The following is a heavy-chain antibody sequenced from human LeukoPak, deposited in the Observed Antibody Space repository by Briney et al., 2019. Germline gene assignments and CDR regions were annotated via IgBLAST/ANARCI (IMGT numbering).Heavy chain of an antibody. CDR3: ARDPAPNYDILTTYYSPKHHAGFDF. D-gene: IGHD3-9*01. CDR2: INPNRGGP. V-gene: IGHV1-2*02. Sequence: ASVKVSCKASGYTFTGFYVHWVRQAPGQGLEWMGWINPNRGGPNYAQRFQGRVTLTRDTSTSTAYMVLSSLTSDDTAVYYCARDPAPNYDILTTYYSPKHHAGFDFWGQGTMVTVSS. CDR1: GYTFTGFY. J-gene: IGHJ3*01.